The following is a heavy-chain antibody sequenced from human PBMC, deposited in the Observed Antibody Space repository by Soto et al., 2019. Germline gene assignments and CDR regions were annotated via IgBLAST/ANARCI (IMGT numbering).Heavy chain of an antibody. J-gene: IGHJ4*02. D-gene: IGHD3-10*01. CDR3: TTDRGVRGLDY. V-gene: IGHV3-15*01. CDR1: GFTFSNAW. Sequence: EVQLVESGGGLVKPGGSLRLSCAASGFTFSNAWMSWVRQAPGKGLEWVGRIKSKTDGGTTDYAAPVKGRFTISRDDSKNTLYLQMNSLKTADTAVYYCTTDRGVRGLDYWGQGTLVTVSS. CDR2: IKSKTDGGTT.